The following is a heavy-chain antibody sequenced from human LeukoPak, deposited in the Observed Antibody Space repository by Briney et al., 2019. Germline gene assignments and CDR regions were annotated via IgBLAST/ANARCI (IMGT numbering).Heavy chain of an antibody. J-gene: IGHJ3*02. CDR1: GFTFNSYS. Sequence: GGSLRLSCAASGFTFNSYSMNWVRQAPGKGLEWVSTVTGSDDSTFYANSVKGRFTISRDNSKNTVFLHMTSLRAEDTAVYYCAKTGINDAFDIWGQGTMVTVSS. CDR2: VTGSDDST. CDR3: AKTGINDAFDI. V-gene: IGHV3-23*01.